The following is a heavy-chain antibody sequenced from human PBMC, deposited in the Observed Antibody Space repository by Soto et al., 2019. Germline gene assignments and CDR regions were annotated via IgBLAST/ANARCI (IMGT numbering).Heavy chain of an antibody. CDR1: GFTFSTYA. D-gene: IGHD3-22*01. J-gene: IGHJ4*02. CDR2: IFGSGDGT. Sequence: EVQLLESGGGLVQPGGSLRLSCAASGFTFSTYAMTWVRQAPGKGLEWVSAIFGSGDGTYYADSVKGRFTISRDNSKNTLDLQMNSLRAEDTAVYYCAKPVGYYDRSDYWGQGTLVTVSS. CDR3: AKPVGYYDRSDY. V-gene: IGHV3-23*01.